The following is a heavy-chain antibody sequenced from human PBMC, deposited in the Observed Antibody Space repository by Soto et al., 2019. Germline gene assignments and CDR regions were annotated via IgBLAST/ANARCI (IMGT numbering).Heavy chain of an antibody. V-gene: IGHV1-46*01. J-gene: IGHJ6*02. CDR3: ARSSGIAAAGHYYYYVMDF. Sequence: ASVKVSCKASGYTFTSYYMHWVRQAPGQGLEWMGIINPSGGSTSYAQKFQGRVAMTRDTSTSTVYMELSSLRSEDTAVYYCARSSGIAAAGHYYYYVMDFWGQGTTVTVSS. D-gene: IGHD6-13*01. CDR2: INPSGGST. CDR1: GYTFTSYY.